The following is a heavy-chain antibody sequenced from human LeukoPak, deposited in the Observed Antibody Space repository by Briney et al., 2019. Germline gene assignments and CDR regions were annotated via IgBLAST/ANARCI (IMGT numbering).Heavy chain of an antibody. CDR1: GFTFSNYW. V-gene: IGHV3-7*01. CDR3: ARGRPAAGQSFFDY. CDR2: IKQDGSGT. Sequence: GGSLRLSCAVSGFTFSNYWMSWVRQAPGKGLEWVSSIKQDGSGTYYVDSVKGRFTISRDNAKNSLYLQMNSLRAEDTAVYYCARGRPAAGQSFFDYWGQGTLVTVSS. D-gene: IGHD6-13*01. J-gene: IGHJ4*02.